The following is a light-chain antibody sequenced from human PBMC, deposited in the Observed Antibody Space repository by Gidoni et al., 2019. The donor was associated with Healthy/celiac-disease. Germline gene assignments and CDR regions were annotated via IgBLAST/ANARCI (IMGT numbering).Light chain of an antibody. CDR1: QSVSSY. CDR3: QQRSNWPRPT. V-gene: IGKV3-11*01. CDR2: DAS. J-gene: IGKJ5*01. Sequence: EIVLTQSRATLSLSPGERATLSCRASQSVSSYLAWYQQKPGQAPRLLIYDASNRATGIPARFSGSGSGTDFTLTISSLEPEDFAVYYCQQRSNWPRPTFXQXTRLEIK.